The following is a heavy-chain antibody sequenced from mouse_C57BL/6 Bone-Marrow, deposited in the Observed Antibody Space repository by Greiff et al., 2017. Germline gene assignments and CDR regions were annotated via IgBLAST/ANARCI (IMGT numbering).Heavy chain of an antibody. CDR2: IDPSDSYT. D-gene: IGHD4-1*01. CDR1: GYTFTSYW. Sequence: VQLQQPGAELVMPGASVKLSCKASGYTFTSYWMHWVKQRPGQGLEWIGEIDPSDSYTNYNQKFKGKSTLTVDKSSSTAYMQLSSLTSEDSAVYYCARWGNWDVYYFDYWGQGTTLTVSS. V-gene: IGHV1-69*01. J-gene: IGHJ2*01. CDR3: ARWGNWDVYYFDY.